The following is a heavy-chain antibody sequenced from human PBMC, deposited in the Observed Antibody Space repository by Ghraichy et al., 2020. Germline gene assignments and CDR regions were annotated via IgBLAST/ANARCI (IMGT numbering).Heavy chain of an antibody. J-gene: IGHJ3*02. CDR2: IYWDDDK. CDR3: AHSLRGVIAAAGDAFDI. Sequence: SGPTLVKPTQTLTLTCTFSGFSLSTRGVGVGWIRQPPGKALEWLALIYWDDDKRYSQSLQSRLTITKDTSKNQVVLTMTNMDPVDTATYYCAHSLRGVIAAAGDAFDIWGQGTMVTVSS. CDR1: GFSLSTRGVG. V-gene: IGHV2-5*02. D-gene: IGHD6-13*01.